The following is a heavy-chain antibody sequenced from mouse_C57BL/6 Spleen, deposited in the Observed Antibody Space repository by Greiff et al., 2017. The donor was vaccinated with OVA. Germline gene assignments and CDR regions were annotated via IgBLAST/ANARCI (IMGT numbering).Heavy chain of an antibody. CDR2: ISSGGSYT. CDR1: GFTFSSYG. V-gene: IGHV5-6*01. CDR3: ARPCPLYGKGYFDV. Sequence: EVMLVESGGDLVKPGGSLKLSCAASGFTFSSYGMSWVRQTPDKRLEWVATISSGGSYTYYPDSVKGRFTISRDNAKNTLYLQMSSLKSEDTAMYYCARPCPLYGKGYFDVWGTGTTVTVSS. D-gene: IGHD2-1*01. J-gene: IGHJ1*03.